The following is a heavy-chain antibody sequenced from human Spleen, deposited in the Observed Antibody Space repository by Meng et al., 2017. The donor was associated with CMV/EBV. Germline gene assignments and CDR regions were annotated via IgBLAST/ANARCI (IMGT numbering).Heavy chain of an antibody. Sequence: SGGTFSSYTISWVRQAPGQGLEWMGRIIPIFGTANYAQKFQGRVTITTDESTSTAYMELSSLRSEDTAVYYCAVYITFGGNPRPFDYWGQGTLVTVSS. J-gene: IGHJ4*02. D-gene: IGHD3-16*01. V-gene: IGHV1-69*05. CDR2: IIPIFGTA. CDR1: GGTFSSYT. CDR3: AVYITFGGNPRPFDY.